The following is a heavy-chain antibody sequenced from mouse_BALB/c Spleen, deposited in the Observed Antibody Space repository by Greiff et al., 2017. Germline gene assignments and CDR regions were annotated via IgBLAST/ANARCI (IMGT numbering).Heavy chain of an antibody. CDR2: IFPGSGNT. Sequence: VQLQQSGPELVKPGASVKISCKASGYSFTSYYIHWVKQRPGQGLEWIGWIFPGSGNTKYNEKFKGKAKLTADTSSSTAYMQLSSLTSEDSAVYFCARGNYYGNLFDYWGQGTTLTVSS. V-gene: IGHV1-66*01. CDR3: ARGNYYGNLFDY. J-gene: IGHJ2*01. CDR1: GYSFTSYY. D-gene: IGHD2-1*01.